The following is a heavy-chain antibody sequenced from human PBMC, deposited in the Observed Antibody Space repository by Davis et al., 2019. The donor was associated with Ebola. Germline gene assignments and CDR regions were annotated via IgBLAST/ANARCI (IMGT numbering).Heavy chain of an antibody. J-gene: IGHJ3*01. CDR1: GFTFRNFA. CDR2: ITGSGGST. V-gene: IGHV3-23*01. D-gene: IGHD6-13*01. Sequence: GESLKISCAASGFTFRNFAMSWVRQAPGEGPEWVLGITGSGGSTYYADSVKGRFIISRDNSKNTLNLQMNSLRVEDTAIYYCAKDTSSIWFDVWGQGTMVTVSS. CDR3: AKDTSSIWFDV.